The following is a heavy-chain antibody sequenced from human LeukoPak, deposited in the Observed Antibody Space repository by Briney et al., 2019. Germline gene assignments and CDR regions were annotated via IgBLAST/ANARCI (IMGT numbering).Heavy chain of an antibody. CDR1: GFTFNTYW. Sequence: GGSLRLSCEASGFTFNTYWIHWVRQAPGKGLVWVSRVNEDGSEKNYADSVKGRLTISRDNAKNTAYLEMDSLRVEDTAVYYCARAKPADFDLWGRGTLLTVSS. CDR3: ARAKPADFDL. J-gene: IGHJ2*01. V-gene: IGHV3-74*01. CDR2: VNEDGSEK.